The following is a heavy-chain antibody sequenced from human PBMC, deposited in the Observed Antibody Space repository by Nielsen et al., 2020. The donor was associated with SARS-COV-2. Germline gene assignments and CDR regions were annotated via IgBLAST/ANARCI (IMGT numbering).Heavy chain of an antibody. J-gene: IGHJ6*03. CDR2: IYHSGNA. V-gene: IGHV4-30-2*01. Sequence: SETLSLTCAVSGGSISIGYYSWSWIRQPPGKGLEWIGYIYHSGNAFCNPSLKSRVTISVDRSKNQLSLRLSSVTAADTAVYYCARSVAEMVRGYYMDVWGRGTTVTVSS. CDR3: ARSVAEMVRGYYMDV. D-gene: IGHD5-24*01. CDR1: GGSISIGYYS.